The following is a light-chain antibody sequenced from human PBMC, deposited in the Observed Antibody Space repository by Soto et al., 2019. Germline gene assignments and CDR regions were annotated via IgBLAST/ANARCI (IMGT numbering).Light chain of an antibody. J-gene: IGKJ5*01. CDR3: QQLNIYPIT. CDR1: QGISSD. Sequence: DIQLTQSPSFLSASEGDRVTITCRASQGISSDLAWYQQKPGKAPNLLIYGASNLQTGVPSRFSGSGSGTEFTLTISSLQPEDFATYYCQQLNIYPITFGQGTRLEIK. V-gene: IGKV1-9*01. CDR2: GAS.